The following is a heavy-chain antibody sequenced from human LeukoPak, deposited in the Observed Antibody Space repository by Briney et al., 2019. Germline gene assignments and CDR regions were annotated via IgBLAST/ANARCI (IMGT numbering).Heavy chain of an antibody. CDR2: INHSGST. CDR1: GGSFSGYY. D-gene: IGHD1-26*01. V-gene: IGHV4-34*01. Sequence: PSETLSLTCAVYGGSFSGYYWSWIRQPPRKGLEWIGEINHSGSTNYNPSLKSRVTISVDTSKNQFSLKLSSVTAADTAVYYCARDKWELIRVAFDIWGQGTMVTVSS. J-gene: IGHJ3*02. CDR3: ARDKWELIRVAFDI.